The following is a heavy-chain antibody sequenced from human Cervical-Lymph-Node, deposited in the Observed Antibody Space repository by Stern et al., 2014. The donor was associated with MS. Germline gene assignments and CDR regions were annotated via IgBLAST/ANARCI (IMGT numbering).Heavy chain of an antibody. V-gene: IGHV1-2*06. CDR2: INPDGGGT. D-gene: IGHD6-19*01. Sequence: DQLVESGAEVKKPGASVKVSCKASGYTFIDYYMQWVRQVPGQGLEWMGRINPDGGGTTYAQKFQGRVAMTRDTSISTVYMELTSLTSADTAVYFCARDLVGSGWSMDSWGQGTLVTVSS. CDR3: ARDLVGSGWSMDS. CDR1: GYTFIDYY. J-gene: IGHJ4*02.